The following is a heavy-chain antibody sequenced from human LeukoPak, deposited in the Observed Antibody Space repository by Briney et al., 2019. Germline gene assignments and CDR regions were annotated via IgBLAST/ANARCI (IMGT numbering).Heavy chain of an antibody. CDR1: GGSISSSSYY. CDR3: ARIVTTMVRGTHFDY. D-gene: IGHD3-10*01. CDR2: IYYSGST. V-gene: IGHV4-39*01. Sequence: PSAPLSLTCTVSGGSISSSSYYWGWIRQPPGKGLGWIGSIYYSGSTYYNPSLKSRVTISVDTSKNQFSLKLSSVTAADTAVYYCARIVTTMVRGTHFDYWGQGTLVTVSS. J-gene: IGHJ4*02.